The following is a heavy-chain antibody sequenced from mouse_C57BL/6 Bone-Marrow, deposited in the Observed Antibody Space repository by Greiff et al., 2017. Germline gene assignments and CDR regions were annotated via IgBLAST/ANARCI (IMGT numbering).Heavy chain of an antibody. CDR1: GFNIKDYY. J-gene: IGHJ2*01. CDR3: TTWYYGSSPYYFDY. Sequence: EVKLVESGAELVRPGASVKLSCTASGFNIKDYYMHWVKQRPEQGLEWIGRIDPEDGDTEYAPKFQGKATMTADTSSNTAYLQLSSLTSEDTAVYYCTTWYYGSSPYYFDYWGQGTTLTVSS. D-gene: IGHD1-1*01. CDR2: IDPEDGDT. V-gene: IGHV14-1*01.